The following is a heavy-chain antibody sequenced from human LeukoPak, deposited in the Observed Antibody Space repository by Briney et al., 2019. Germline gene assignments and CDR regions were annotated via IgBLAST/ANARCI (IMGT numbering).Heavy chain of an antibody. D-gene: IGHD6-13*01. CDR2: ITGDASVT. Sequence: GGSLRLSCAGSGFTSKFYAMSWVRQAPGKGLEWVSGITGDASVTYDADSVKGRFNISRDNSKNTLYLQLNSLRVEDTAVYYCAKAYSSSLYGDAFHIWSQGTKVTVSP. V-gene: IGHV3-23*01. CDR1: GFTSKFYA. J-gene: IGHJ3*02. CDR3: AKAYSSSLYGDAFHI.